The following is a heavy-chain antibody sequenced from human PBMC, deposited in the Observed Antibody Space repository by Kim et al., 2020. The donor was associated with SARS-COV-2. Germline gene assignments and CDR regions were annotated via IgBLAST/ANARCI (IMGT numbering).Heavy chain of an antibody. CDR1: GGSFSGYY. J-gene: IGHJ6*02. CDR2: INHSGST. Sequence: SETLSLTCAVYGGSFSGYYWSWIRQPPGKGLEWIGEINHSGSTNYNPSLKSRVTISVDTSKNQFSLKLSSVTAADTAVYYCASFLQHFRNQYYYGMDVWGQGTTVTVSS. CDR3: ASFLQHFRNQYYYGMDV. V-gene: IGHV4-34*01. D-gene: IGHD3-3*02.